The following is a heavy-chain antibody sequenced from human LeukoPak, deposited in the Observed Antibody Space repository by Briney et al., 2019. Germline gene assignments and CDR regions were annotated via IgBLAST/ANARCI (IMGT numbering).Heavy chain of an antibody. CDR1: GGSISSSSYY. V-gene: IGHV4-39*07. CDR3: AGRKTTVTRLFDY. CDR2: IYYSGST. Sequence: SETLSLTCTVSGGSISSSSYYWGWIRQPPGKGLEWIGSIYYSGSTYYNPSLKSRVTISVDTSKNQFSLKLSSVTAADTAVYYCAGRKTTVTRLFDYWGQGTLVTVSS. J-gene: IGHJ4*02. D-gene: IGHD4-17*01.